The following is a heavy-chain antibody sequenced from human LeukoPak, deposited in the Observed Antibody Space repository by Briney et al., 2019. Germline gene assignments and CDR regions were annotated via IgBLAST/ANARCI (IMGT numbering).Heavy chain of an antibody. V-gene: IGHV4-34*01. CDR2: INHSGST. Sequence: GSLRLSCAASGSTFSSYAMSWIRQPPGKGLEWIGKINHSGSTNYNPSLKSRVTISVDTSKNQFSLKLNSVTAADAAIYYCAREISPADSSSAFDYWGQGTLVTVSS. D-gene: IGHD6-6*01. CDR3: AREISPADSSSAFDY. CDR1: GSTFSSYA. J-gene: IGHJ4*02.